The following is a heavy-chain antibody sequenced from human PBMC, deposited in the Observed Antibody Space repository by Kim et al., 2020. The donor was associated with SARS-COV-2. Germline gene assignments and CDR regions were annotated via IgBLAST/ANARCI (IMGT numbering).Heavy chain of an antibody. Sequence: SETLSLTCTVSGGSISSYYWSWIRQPPGKGLEWIGYIYYSGSTNYNPSLKSRVTISVDTSKNQFSLKLSSVTAADTAVYYCARDPSTTLPPATKFAFGIWGQGTMVTVSS. CDR2: IYYSGST. CDR1: GGSISSYY. V-gene: IGHV4-59*13. J-gene: IGHJ3*02. CDR3: ARDPSTTLPPATKFAFGI. D-gene: IGHD4-17*01.